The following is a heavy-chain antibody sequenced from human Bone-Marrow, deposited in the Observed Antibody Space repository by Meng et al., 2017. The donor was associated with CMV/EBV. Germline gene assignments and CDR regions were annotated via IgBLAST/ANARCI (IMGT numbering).Heavy chain of an antibody. CDR2: IWYDGSNK. J-gene: IGHJ6*02. D-gene: IGHD6-6*01. V-gene: IGHV3-33*06. CDR1: GYTFTSYG. CDR3: AKDIAARHYYYYGMDV. Sequence: SCKASGYTFTSYGMHWVRQAPGKGLEWVAVIWYDGSNKYYADSVKGRFTISRDNSKNTLYLQMNSLRAEDTAVYYCAKDIAARHYYYYGMDVWGQGTTVTVSS.